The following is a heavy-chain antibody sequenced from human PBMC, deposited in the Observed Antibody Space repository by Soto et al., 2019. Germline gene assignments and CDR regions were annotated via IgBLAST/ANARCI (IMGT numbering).Heavy chain of an antibody. V-gene: IGHV4-39*01. CDR2: LYYNVGT. CDR3: ARLTSRHWVHX. CDR1: GSSISSIGYY. J-gene: IGHJ4*02. Sequence: SDTLSLTFTVSGSSISSIGYYWGWIRQPPGRGLERIGSLYYNVGTYYNPSLKRRVTISADTSANQFSLMVNSVTAADTAIYYCARLTSRHWVHXWGQATLVTVSX. D-gene: IGHD3-16*01.